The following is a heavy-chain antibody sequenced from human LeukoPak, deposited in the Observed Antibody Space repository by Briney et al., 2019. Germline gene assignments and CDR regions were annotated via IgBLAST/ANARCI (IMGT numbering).Heavy chain of an antibody. CDR2: IYYSGST. V-gene: IGHV4-39*07. J-gene: IGHJ5*02. CDR1: GGSFISSSYY. CDR3: ARGSIGVDR. Sequence: PSETLSLTCTVSGGSFISSSYYWGWVRQPPGKGLEWIGSIYYSGSTSYNPSLKSRVTISVDTSKTQFSLKLSSVTAADTAVYYCARGSIGVDRWGQGTLVTVSS. D-gene: IGHD3-3*01.